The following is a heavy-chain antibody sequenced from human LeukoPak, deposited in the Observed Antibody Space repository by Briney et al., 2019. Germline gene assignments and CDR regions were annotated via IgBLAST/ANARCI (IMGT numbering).Heavy chain of an antibody. Sequence: GGSLRLSCAASGFTFGNYGMSWVRQAPGKGLEWVSGINWNGGSTGYADSVKGRFTISRDNAKNSLYLQMNSLRAEDTALYHCARGKYYYDSSGYFGYWGQGTLVTVSS. CDR1: GFTFGNYG. CDR2: INWNGGST. J-gene: IGHJ4*02. V-gene: IGHV3-20*01. D-gene: IGHD3-22*01. CDR3: ARGKYYYDSSGYFGY.